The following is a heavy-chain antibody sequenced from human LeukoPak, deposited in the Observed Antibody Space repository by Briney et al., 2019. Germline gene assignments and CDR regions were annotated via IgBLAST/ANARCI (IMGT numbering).Heavy chain of an antibody. CDR2: IYYSGST. CDR1: GGSISSYY. Sequence: PSETLSLTCTVSGGSISSYYWSWIRQPPGKGLEWIGYIYYSGSTNYNPSLKSRVTISVDTSKNQFSLKLSSVTAADTAVYYCARTYWATMVRGVIIHDAFDIWGQGTMVTVSS. J-gene: IGHJ3*02. CDR3: ARTYWATMVRGVIIHDAFDI. D-gene: IGHD3-10*01. V-gene: IGHV4-59*01.